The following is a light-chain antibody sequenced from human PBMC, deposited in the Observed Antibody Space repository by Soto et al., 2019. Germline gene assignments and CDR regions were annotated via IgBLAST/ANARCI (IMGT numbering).Light chain of an antibody. CDR3: QQTYSIPWT. Sequence: DIQMTQSPSSLSASVGDRVIITCRASQNIINSLNWYQQKPGNAPKLLIYAASTLQSGVPSSFSGSVSGTDFTLTISSLQPEDFATYYCQQTYSIPWTFGQGTKVEIK. V-gene: IGKV1-39*01. CDR2: AAS. J-gene: IGKJ1*01. CDR1: QNIINS.